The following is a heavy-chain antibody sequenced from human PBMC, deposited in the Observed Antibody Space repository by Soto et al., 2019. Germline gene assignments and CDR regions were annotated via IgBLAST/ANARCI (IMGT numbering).Heavy chain of an antibody. CDR1: GYNFASHW. D-gene: IGHD1-26*01. V-gene: IGHV5-51*01. CDR3: TTLAGTGSYRDLYFDN. Sequence: GESLKISCKGSGYNFASHWIGWVRQMPGKGLEWMGIILPADSYTTYSPSFQGQVTVSADQSISTVYLQWSSLKASDTAMYYCTTLAGTGSYRDLYFDNWGQGTPVTVSS. J-gene: IGHJ4*02. CDR2: ILPADSYT.